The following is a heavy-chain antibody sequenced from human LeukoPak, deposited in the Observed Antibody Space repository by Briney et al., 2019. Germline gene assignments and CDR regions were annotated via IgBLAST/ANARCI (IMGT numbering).Heavy chain of an antibody. D-gene: IGHD1-26*01. CDR1: GYIASDDY. Sequence: GGSLRLSCAASGYIASDDYMSWIRQAPGKGLEWVSYISNTGSTTQYADSVKGRFTISRDNAKNSLHLQMNSLRAEDTAVYYCARVRGSYSVDYWGQGTLVTVSS. CDR2: ISNTGSTT. J-gene: IGHJ4*02. CDR3: ARVRGSYSVDY. V-gene: IGHV3-11*04.